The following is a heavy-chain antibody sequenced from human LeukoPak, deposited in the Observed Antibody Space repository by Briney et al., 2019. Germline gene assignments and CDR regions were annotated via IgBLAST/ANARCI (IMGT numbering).Heavy chain of an antibody. D-gene: IGHD4-17*01. J-gene: IGHJ4*02. V-gene: IGHV3-53*01. Sequence: QPGRSLRLSCAASGFTVSSNYMSWVRQAPGKGLEWVSFIYSGGSTYYADSVKGRFTISRDNSKNTLFLQMNSLRAEDTAVYYCARAQKHDSGDYGGYFDSWGQGTLVTVSS. CDR1: GFTVSSNY. CDR2: IYSGGST. CDR3: ARAQKHDSGDYGGYFDS.